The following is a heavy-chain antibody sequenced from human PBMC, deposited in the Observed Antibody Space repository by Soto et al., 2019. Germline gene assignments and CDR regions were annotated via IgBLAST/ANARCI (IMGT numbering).Heavy chain of an antibody. CDR2: IRTKTNGGTT. CDR3: GRLVHGDYDVFDY. V-gene: IGHV3-49*03. D-gene: IGHD4-17*01. Sequence: GGSLRLSCTVSGFTFGDYTMNWFRQAPGKGLEWVAFIRTKTNGGTTEYAASVKGRFTISRDDSKNMAYLQMDSLKTEDTAVYYCGRLVHGDYDVFDYWGQGTLVTVSS. J-gene: IGHJ4*02. CDR1: GFTFGDYT.